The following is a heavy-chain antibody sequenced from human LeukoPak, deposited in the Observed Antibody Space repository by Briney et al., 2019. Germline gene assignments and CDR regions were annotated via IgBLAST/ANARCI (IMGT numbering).Heavy chain of an antibody. Sequence: ASVKVSCKASGGTFSSYAISWVRQAPGQGLEWMGGIIPIFGTANYAQKFQGRVTITADESTSTAYMELSSLRSEDTAVYYCAMSASLKKLDYSNYVGYYWGQGTLVTVSS. J-gene: IGHJ4*02. D-gene: IGHD4-11*01. CDR3: AMSASLKKLDYSNYVGYY. CDR1: GGTFSSYA. V-gene: IGHV1-69*13. CDR2: IIPIFGTA.